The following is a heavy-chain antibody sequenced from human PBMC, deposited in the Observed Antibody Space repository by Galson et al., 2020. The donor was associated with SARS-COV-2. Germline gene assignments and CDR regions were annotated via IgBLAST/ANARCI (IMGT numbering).Heavy chain of an antibody. CDR1: GYTFTSYG. V-gene: IGHV1-18*04. CDR3: AHCSGGSCYPVYYGMDV. J-gene: IGHJ6*02. Sequence: ASVKVSCKASGYTFTSYGISWVRQAPGQGLEWMGWISAYNGNTNYAQKLQGRVTMTTDTSTSTAYMELRSLRSDDTSVYYCAHCSGGSCYPVYYGMDVWGQGTTVTVSS. CDR2: ISAYNGNT. D-gene: IGHD2-15*01.